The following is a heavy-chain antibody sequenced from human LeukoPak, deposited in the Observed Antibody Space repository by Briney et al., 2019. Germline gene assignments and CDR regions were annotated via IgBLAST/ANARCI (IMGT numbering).Heavy chain of an antibody. Sequence: PGKSLRLSCAASGFTFSTYSIHWVRQAPGKGLEWVAVISYDGSNKYYADSVKGRFTISRDNSKNTLYLQMNSLRAEDTAVYYCAKSGAGSGSYGYYYYMDVWGKGTTVTVSS. CDR3: AKSGAGSGSYGYYYYMDV. V-gene: IGHV3-30*04. J-gene: IGHJ6*03. D-gene: IGHD1-26*01. CDR2: ISYDGSNK. CDR1: GFTFSTYS.